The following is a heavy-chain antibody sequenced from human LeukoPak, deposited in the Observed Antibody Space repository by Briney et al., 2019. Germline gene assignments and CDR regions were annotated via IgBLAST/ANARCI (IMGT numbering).Heavy chain of an antibody. Sequence: GGSLRLSCAAYGFTFSTSWMSWVRQVPGKGLEWVANIKKDGSETYYVDSVKGRFTISRDNAKNSLYLQMNSLRAEDTAVYYCARGVGGGSSWYNFWGQGSLVTVSS. D-gene: IGHD6-13*01. CDR3: ARGVGGGSSWYNF. CDR2: IKKDGSET. CDR1: GFTFSTSW. V-gene: IGHV3-7*01. J-gene: IGHJ4*02.